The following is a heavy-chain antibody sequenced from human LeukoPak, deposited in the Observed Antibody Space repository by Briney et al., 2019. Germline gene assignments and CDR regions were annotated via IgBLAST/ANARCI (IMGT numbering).Heavy chain of an antibody. Sequence: PGGSLRLSCAASGFTFSSYAMSWVRQAPGKGLEWVSAISGSGGSTYYADSVKGRFTISRDNSKNTLYLQMNSLRAEDTAVYYCAKDRIAVAGTAYYFDYWGQGTLVTVSS. D-gene: IGHD6-19*01. CDR1: GFTFSSYA. J-gene: IGHJ4*02. CDR2: ISGSGGST. V-gene: IGHV3-23*01. CDR3: AKDRIAVAGTAYYFDY.